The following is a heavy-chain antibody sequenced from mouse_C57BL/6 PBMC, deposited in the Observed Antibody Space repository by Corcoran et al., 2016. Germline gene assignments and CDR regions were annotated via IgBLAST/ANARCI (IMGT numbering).Heavy chain of an antibody. CDR3: ARRGSYDYLAY. D-gene: IGHD2-4*01. CDR1: GYTFTDYY. V-gene: IGHV1-26*01. J-gene: IGHJ3*01. CDR2: INPNNVGT. Sequence: EVQLQQSGPELVKPGASVKISCKASGYTFTDYYMNWVKQSHGKSLEWIGDINPNNVGTSYNQKFKGKATLTVDKSSSPAYMELRSLTSEDSAVYYCARRGSYDYLAYWGQGTLVTVSA.